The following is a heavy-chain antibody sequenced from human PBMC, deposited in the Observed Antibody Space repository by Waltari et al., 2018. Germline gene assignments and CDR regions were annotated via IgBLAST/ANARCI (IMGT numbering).Heavy chain of an antibody. CDR1: GGSLRGCY. CDR2: INHSGST. J-gene: IGHJ4*02. Sequence: QVQLQQWGAGLLKPSETLSLPCAVYGGSLRGCYWIWLRQPPGKGLEWIGEINHSGSTNYNPSLKSRVTISVDTSKNQFSLKLSSVTAADTAVYYCARGPPYYYGSGSYYNVWGQGTLVTVSS. V-gene: IGHV4-34*01. D-gene: IGHD3-10*01. CDR3: ARGPPYYYGSGSYYNV.